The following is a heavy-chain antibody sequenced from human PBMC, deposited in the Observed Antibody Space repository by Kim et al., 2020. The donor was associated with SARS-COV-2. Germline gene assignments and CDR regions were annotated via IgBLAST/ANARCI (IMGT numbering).Heavy chain of an antibody. CDR2: IKPDESEK. J-gene: IGHJ6*02. D-gene: IGHD7-27*01. CDR1: GFSFNICW. V-gene: IGHV3-7*01. CDR3: AKNGGPHGMDV. Sequence: GWSLRLSCAASGFSFNICWMSWVRQAPGKGLEWVANIKPDESEKNYVDSVKGRFTIFRDNAKNSLSLEMNSLRVEDTAVYYCAKNGGPHGMDVWGQGTTVTVSS.